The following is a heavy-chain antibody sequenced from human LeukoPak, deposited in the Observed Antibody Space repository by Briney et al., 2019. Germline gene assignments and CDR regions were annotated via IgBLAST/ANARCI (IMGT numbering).Heavy chain of an antibody. J-gene: IGHJ4*02. CDR3: ARGRYYYDSSGYYGIDY. CDR1: GGSISSSSYY. CDR2: IYYSGST. V-gene: IGHV4-39*07. Sequence: PSETLSLTCTVSGGSISSSSYYWGWIRQPPGKGLEWIGSIYYSGSTYYNPSLKSRVTISVDTSKNQFSLKLSSVTAADTAVYYCARGRYYYDSSGYYGIDYWGQGTLVTVSS. D-gene: IGHD3-22*01.